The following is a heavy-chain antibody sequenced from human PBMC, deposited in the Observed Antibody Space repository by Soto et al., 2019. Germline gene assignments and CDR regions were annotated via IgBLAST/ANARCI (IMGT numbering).Heavy chain of an antibody. V-gene: IGHV3-30*18. CDR1: VLTFSNYG. J-gene: IGHJ3*02. Sequence: QVHLVESGGGVVQPGRSLRLSCAASVLTFSNYGMHWVRQAPGKGLEWVAVISSDGSNKYSGDSVKGRFTISRDNSKNTLYLQMNSLRAEDTAVYYCAKSYDSGGNDAFDIWGQRKMVNVSS. CDR3: AKSYDSGGNDAFDI. CDR2: ISSDGSNK. D-gene: IGHD3-22*01.